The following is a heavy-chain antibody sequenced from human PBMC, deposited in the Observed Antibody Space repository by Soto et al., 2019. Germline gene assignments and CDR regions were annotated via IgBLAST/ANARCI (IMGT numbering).Heavy chain of an antibody. V-gene: IGHV3-23*01. Sequence: GGSLRLSCAASGFTFSSYAMSWVRQAPGKGLEWVSAISGSGGSTYYADSVKGRFTISRDNSKNTLYLQMNSLRAEDTAVSYCAAEGYCSSTSCYVPVESWFDPWGQGTLVTVSS. D-gene: IGHD2-2*01. CDR1: GFTFSSYA. CDR3: AAEGYCSSTSCYVPVESWFDP. CDR2: ISGSGGST. J-gene: IGHJ5*02.